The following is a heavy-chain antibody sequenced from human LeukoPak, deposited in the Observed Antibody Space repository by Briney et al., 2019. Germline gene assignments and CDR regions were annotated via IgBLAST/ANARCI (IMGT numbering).Heavy chain of an antibody. CDR2: IYYSGST. CDR3: ARENRYCRGGSCYNH. Sequence: PSETLSLTCTVSGGSISSSSYYWGWIRQPPGKGLEWIGSIYYSGSTYYNPSLKSRVTISVDTSKNQFSLKLSSVTAADTAVYYCARENRYCRGGSCYNHWGQGTLVTVSS. V-gene: IGHV4-39*02. D-gene: IGHD2-15*01. CDR1: GGSISSSSYY. J-gene: IGHJ5*02.